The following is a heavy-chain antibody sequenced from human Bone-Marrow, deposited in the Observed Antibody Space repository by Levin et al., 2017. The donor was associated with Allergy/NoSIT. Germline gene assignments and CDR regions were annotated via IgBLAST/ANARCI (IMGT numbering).Heavy chain of an antibody. J-gene: IGHJ6*02. CDR3: ARDTSSGWYLNYYYGMDV. Sequence: ASVKVSCKASGYTFTSYAMHWVRQAPGQRLEWMGWINAGNGNTKYSQKFQGRVTITRDTSASTAYMELSSLRSEDTAVYYCARDTSSGWYLNYYYGMDVWGQGTTVTVSS. V-gene: IGHV1-3*01. D-gene: IGHD6-19*01. CDR2: INAGNGNT. CDR1: GYTFTSYA.